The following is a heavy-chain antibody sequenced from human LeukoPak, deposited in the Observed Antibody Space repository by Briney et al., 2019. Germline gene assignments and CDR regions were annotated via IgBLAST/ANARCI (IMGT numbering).Heavy chain of an antibody. V-gene: IGHV4-34*01. Sequence: SETPSLTCAVYGGSFSGYYWSWIRQPPGKGLEWIGEINHSGSTNYNPSLKSRVTISVDTSKNQFSLKLSSVTAADTAVYYCASLRTHSSGYLYYYYYMDVWGKGTTVTVSS. D-gene: IGHD3-22*01. CDR1: GGSFSGYY. J-gene: IGHJ6*03. CDR3: ASLRTHSSGYLYYYYYMDV. CDR2: INHSGST.